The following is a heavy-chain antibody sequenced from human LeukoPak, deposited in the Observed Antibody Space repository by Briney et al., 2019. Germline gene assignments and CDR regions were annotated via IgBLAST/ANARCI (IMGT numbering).Heavy chain of an antibody. J-gene: IGHJ4*02. Sequence: GGSLRLSCAASGFTFTNYWMSWVRQAPGKGLEWVANIKADGSEKYYVDSVKGRFTISRDNAKNSLYLQMNSLRAEDTAVYYCARESSVVRGVITDFDYWGQGTLVTVS. CDR1: GFTFTNYW. CDR2: IKADGSEK. CDR3: ARESSVVRGVITDFDY. V-gene: IGHV3-7*01. D-gene: IGHD3-10*01.